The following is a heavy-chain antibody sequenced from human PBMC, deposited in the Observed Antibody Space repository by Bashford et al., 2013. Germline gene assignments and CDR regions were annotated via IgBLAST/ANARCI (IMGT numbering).Heavy chain of an antibody. J-gene: IGHJ3*02. CDR1: GVSLISSSW. CDR3: ARFGYYLVRESSFAFDI. D-gene: IGHD3-10*01. Sequence: SETLSLTCGVSGVSLISSSWWTWVRQSPGKGLEWIGEIYHTGTPNYNPSLQGRVAISMDRSKNQFSLNLNSVTVADAAVYYCARFGYYLVRESSFAFDIWGQGTMVTVSS. V-gene: IGHV4/OR15-8*01. CDR2: IYHTGTP.